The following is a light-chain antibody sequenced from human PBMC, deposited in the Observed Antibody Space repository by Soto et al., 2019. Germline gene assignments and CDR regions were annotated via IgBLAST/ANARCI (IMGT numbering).Light chain of an antibody. CDR3: QQYHRSPWT. J-gene: IGKJ1*01. V-gene: IGKV3-20*01. CDR2: VSS. Sequence: EIVLTQSPGTLSLSPGERATLSCRASQSVSSGYFAWYQQKPGQAPRLLIYVSSSRATGIPDRFSGSGSGTDFPLTISRLEPEDFAVYYCQQYHRSPWTFGQGTKVEI. CDR1: QSVSSGY.